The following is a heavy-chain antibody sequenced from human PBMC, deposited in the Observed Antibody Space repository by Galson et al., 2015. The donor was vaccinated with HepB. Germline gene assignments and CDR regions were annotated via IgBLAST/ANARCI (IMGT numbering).Heavy chain of an antibody. V-gene: IGHV3-23*01. CDR2: ISGSGGST. D-gene: IGHD3-9*01. Sequence: SLRLSCAASGFTFSSYAMSWVRQAPGKGLEWVSAISGSGGSTYYADSVKGRFTISRDNSKNTLYLQMNSLRAEDTAVYYCAKVGHQVLRYFDWYLVDWGQGTLVTVSS. CDR1: GFTFSSYA. J-gene: IGHJ4*02. CDR3: AKVGHQVLRYFDWYLVD.